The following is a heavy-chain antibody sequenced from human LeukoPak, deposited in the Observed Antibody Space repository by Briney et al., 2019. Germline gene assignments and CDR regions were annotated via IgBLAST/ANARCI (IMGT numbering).Heavy chain of an antibody. D-gene: IGHD6-19*01. J-gene: IGHJ4*02. CDR2: IIPIFGTA. Sequence: GASVKVSCKASGGTFSSYAISWVRQAPGQGLEWMGGIIPIFGTANYAQKSQGRVTITADESTSTAYMELSSLRSEDTAVYYCAQGSGWQGPVDYWGQGTLVTVSS. V-gene: IGHV1-69*01. CDR3: AQGSGWQGPVDY. CDR1: GGTFSSYA.